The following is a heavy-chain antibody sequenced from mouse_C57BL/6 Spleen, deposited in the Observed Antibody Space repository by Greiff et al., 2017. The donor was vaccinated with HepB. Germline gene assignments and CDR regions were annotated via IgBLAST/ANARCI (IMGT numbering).Heavy chain of an antibody. D-gene: IGHD1-1*01. CDR1: GYSFTDYN. CDR3: ARALITTVVARYYYAMDY. CDR2: INPNYGTT. V-gene: IGHV1-39*01. J-gene: IGHJ4*01. Sequence: EVQLVESGPELVKPGASVKISCKASGYSFTDYNMNWVKQSNGKSLEWIGVINPNYGTTSYNQKFKGKATLTVDQSSSTAYMQLNSLTSEDSAVYYCARALITTVVARYYYAMDYWGQGTSVTVSS.